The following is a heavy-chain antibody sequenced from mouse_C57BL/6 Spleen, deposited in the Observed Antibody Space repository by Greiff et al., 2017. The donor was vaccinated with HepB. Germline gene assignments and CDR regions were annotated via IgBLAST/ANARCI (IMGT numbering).Heavy chain of an antibody. D-gene: IGHD1-1*01. Sequence: EVQLVESGPGLVKPSQSLSLTCSVTGYSITSGYYWNWIRQFPGNKLEWMGYISYDGSNNYNPSLKNRISITRDTSKNQFFLKLNSVTTEDTATYYCARGALYGSSSYYFDYWGQGTTLTVSS. CDR1: GYSITSGYY. J-gene: IGHJ2*01. V-gene: IGHV3-6*01. CDR2: ISYDGSN. CDR3: ARGALYGSSSYYFDY.